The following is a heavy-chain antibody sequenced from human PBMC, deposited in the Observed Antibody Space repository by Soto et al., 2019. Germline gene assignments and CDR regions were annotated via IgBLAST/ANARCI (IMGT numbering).Heavy chain of an antibody. D-gene: IGHD1-26*01. CDR1: GFTFISYG. Sequence: WGSLRLSCAASGFTFISYGIRCVRHSPLKGREWVAVISYDGSNKYYADSVKGRFTISRDNSKNTLYLQMNSLRAEDTAVYYCAKDMEQVGATWNFDYWGQGTLVTVSS. J-gene: IGHJ4*02. CDR2: ISYDGSNK. V-gene: IGHV3-30*18. CDR3: AKDMEQVGATWNFDY.